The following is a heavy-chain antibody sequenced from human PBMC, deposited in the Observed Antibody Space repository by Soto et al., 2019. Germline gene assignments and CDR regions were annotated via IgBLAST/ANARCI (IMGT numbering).Heavy chain of an antibody. CDR3: ARRGKDYDCWSTRNDAFDM. CDR1: EYSFTSYW. CDR2: IYPGDSDT. V-gene: IGHV5-51*01. D-gene: IGHD3-3*01. Sequence: GESMKICSKGSEYSFTSYWIGWVRKKPGKGLEWMGIIYPGDSDTRYSPSFQGQVTISADKSISTAYLQWSSLKASDTAMYYCARRGKDYDCWSTRNDAFDMWGQGTMVTVSS. J-gene: IGHJ3*02.